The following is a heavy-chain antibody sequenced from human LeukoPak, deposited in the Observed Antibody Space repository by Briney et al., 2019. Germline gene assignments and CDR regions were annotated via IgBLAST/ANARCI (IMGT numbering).Heavy chain of an antibody. D-gene: IGHD4-17*01. CDR3: AKARGDYGDYVGYFQH. V-gene: IGHV3-33*06. CDR1: GFTFSRFG. CDR2: IWYDGSDQ. J-gene: IGHJ1*01. Sequence: GGSLRLSCAASGFTFSRFGMHWVRQAPGKGLEWVAVIWYDGSDQRYADSVKGRFTISRDNSKNTLYLQMNSLRAEDTAVYYCAKARGDYGDYVGYFQHWGQGTLVTVSS.